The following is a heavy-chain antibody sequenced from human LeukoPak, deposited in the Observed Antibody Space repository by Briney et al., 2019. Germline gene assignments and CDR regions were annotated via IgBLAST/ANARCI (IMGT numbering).Heavy chain of an antibody. CDR1: GGTFSSYA. D-gene: IGHD3-22*01. J-gene: IGHJ5*02. CDR2: IIPIFGTA. V-gene: IGHV1-69*05. Sequence: GASVKVSCKASGGTFSSYAISWVRQAPGQGLEWMRGIIPIFGTANYAQKFQGRVTITTDESTSTAYMELSSLRSEDTAVYYCARSPLEYYYDSSGSPWWFDPWGQGTLVTVSS. CDR3: ARSPLEYYYDSSGSPWWFDP.